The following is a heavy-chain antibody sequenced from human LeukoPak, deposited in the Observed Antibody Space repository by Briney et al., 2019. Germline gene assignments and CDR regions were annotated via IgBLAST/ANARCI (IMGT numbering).Heavy chain of an antibody. V-gene: IGHV3-53*01. CDR2: IYSGGST. Sequence: GGSLRLSCAASGFTVSINYMSWVRQAPGKGLEWVSVIYSGGSTYYADSVKGRFTISRDNSKNTLYLQMNSLRAEDTAVYYCARGAGSSECYMGVWGKGTTVTVSS. D-gene: IGHD3-10*01. CDR3: ARGAGSSECYMGV. J-gene: IGHJ6*03. CDR1: GFTVSINY.